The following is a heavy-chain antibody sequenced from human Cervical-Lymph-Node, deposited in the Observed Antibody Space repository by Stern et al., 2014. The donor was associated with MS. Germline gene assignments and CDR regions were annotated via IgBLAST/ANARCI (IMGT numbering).Heavy chain of an antibody. D-gene: IGHD3-16*01. CDR2: IDWDDDK. J-gene: IGHJ6*02. CDR3: ARTHYVWGSAYGMDV. V-gene: IGHV2-70*01. CDR1: GFSLSTSGMC. Sequence: ESGPALVXPTQTLTLTCTFSGFSLSTSGMCVSWIRQPPGKALEWLALIDWDDDKYYSTSLKTRLTISKDTSKNQVVLTMTNMDPVDTATYYCARTHYVWGSAYGMDVWGQGTTVTVSS.